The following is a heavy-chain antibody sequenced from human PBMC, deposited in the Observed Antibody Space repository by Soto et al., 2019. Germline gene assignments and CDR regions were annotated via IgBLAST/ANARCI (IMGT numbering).Heavy chain of an antibody. CDR1: GYTLAELP. D-gene: IGHD2-21*01. CDR2: LDLEDSET. CDR3: ASSVYWGGDNCYPNFDC. J-gene: IGHJ4*02. V-gene: IGHV1-24*01. Sequence: QVQLVQSGAEVKKPGASVKVSCEVSGYTLAELPIHWVRQAHGKGIEWVGGLDLEDSETIYAQNFQGRVILTEDTSADTVYMELSRLRAEDTAVYYWASSVYWGGDNCYPNFDCWGQGTLNTDST.